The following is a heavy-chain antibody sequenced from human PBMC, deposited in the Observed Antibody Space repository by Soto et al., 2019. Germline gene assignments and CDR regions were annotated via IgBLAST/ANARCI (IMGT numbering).Heavy chain of an antibody. CDR3: ARGASGRYYRDV. J-gene: IGHJ6*03. D-gene: IGHD3-10*01. Sequence: DEQVVESGGGLVQPGGSLRLSCTASGFTFSNYWIHWVRQASGKGLVWVSRIKGDGSITNYADSVRGRFSISRDNAKNTVYLQMDSLRAEDTAVYYCARGASGRYYRDVWGKGPRSPSP. CDR2: IKGDGSIT. V-gene: IGHV3-74*01. CDR1: GFTFSNYW.